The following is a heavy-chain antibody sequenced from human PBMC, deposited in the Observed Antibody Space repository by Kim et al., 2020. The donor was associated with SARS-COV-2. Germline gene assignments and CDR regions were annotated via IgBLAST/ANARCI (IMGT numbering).Heavy chain of an antibody. CDR3: AKDKEGSSWLVDY. Sequence: GGSRRLSCAASGFTFSSYAMSWVPQAPGKGLEWVSAISGSGGSTYYADSVKGRFTISRDNSKNTLYLQMNSLRAEDTAVYYCAKDKEGSSWLVDYWGQGTLVTVSS. CDR2: ISGSGGST. CDR1: GFTFSSYA. J-gene: IGHJ4*02. D-gene: IGHD6-13*01. V-gene: IGHV3-23*01.